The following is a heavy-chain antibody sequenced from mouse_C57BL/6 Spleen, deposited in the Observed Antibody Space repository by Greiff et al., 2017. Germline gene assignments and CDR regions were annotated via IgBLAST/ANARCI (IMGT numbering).Heavy chain of an antibody. CDR3: ANGPDRDYAMDY. J-gene: IGHJ4*01. CDR1: GFTFTDYY. Sequence: EVKVVESGPVLVKPGPSVKISCKASGFTFTDYYMHWVKQSHGKSLEWIGLVYPYNGGTSYNQKFKGKATLTVDTSSSTAYMELNSLTSEDSAVYYCANGPDRDYAMDYWGQGTSVTVSS. D-gene: IGHD1-1*02. V-gene: IGHV1-36*01. CDR2: VYPYNGGT.